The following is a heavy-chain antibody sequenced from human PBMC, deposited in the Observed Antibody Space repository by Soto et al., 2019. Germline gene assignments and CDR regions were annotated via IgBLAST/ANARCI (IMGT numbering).Heavy chain of an antibody. V-gene: IGHV3-30*18. CDR3: AKVNERWSHLTRPFDY. CDR1: GFTFSRYG. CDR2: ISYDGSNK. D-gene: IGHD6-6*01. Sequence: GGSLRLSCAASGFTFSRYGVHWVRQAPGRGLEWVADISYDGSNKNYADSVKGRFTISRDNSKNTLFLQMNSLRAEDTAVYYCAKVNERWSHLTRPFDYWGQGTLVTVSS. J-gene: IGHJ4*02.